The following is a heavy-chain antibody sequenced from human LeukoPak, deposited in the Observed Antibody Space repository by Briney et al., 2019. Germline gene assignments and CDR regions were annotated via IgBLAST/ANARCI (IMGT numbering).Heavy chain of an antibody. V-gene: IGHV4-34*01. CDR1: GGSFSGYY. D-gene: IGHD3-9*01. J-gene: IGHJ6*02. Sequence: TSETLSLTCAVYGGSFSGYYWSWIRQSPEKGLEWIGEMSHTGATNYNPSLKSRVTVSVDTSKKQFSLNLRSVTAADTAVYYCARGLHYNILTGGMDVWGQGTTVIVSS. CDR2: MSHTGAT. CDR3: ARGLHYNILTGGMDV.